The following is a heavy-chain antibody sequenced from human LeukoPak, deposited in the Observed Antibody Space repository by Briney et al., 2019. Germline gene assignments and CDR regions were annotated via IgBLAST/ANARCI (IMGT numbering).Heavy chain of an antibody. CDR2: INHSGST. J-gene: IGHJ4*02. CDR1: GGSFSGYY. CDR3: ARGSGAAGPRYFDY. D-gene: IGHD6-13*01. Sequence: SETLSLTCAVYGGSFSGYYWSWIRQPPGEGMEWIGEINHSGSTNYNPSLKSRVTISVDTSKNQFSLKLSSVTAADTAVYYCARGSGAAGPRYFDYWGQGTLVTVSS. V-gene: IGHV4-34*01.